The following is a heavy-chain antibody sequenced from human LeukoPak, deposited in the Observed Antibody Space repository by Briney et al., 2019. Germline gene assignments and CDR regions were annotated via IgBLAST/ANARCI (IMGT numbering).Heavy chain of an antibody. CDR1: GVYW. Sequence: PGGSLRLSCAVSGVYWMSWVRQAPGKGLEWVANINQDGSVIYYVDSVKGRFTIFRDNAKNSLYLQMNSLRAEDTGVYYCATSSGAPGNMWGQGTLVTVSS. V-gene: IGHV3-7*01. D-gene: IGHD2-8*02. CDR2: INQDGSVI. J-gene: IGHJ4*02. CDR3: ATSSGAPGNM.